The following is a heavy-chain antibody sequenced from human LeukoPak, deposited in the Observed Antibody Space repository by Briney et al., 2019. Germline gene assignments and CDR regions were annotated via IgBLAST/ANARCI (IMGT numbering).Heavy chain of an antibody. CDR3: ARSGSGWYVGTDY. CDR1: GGTFSSYA. CDR2: IIPIFGTA. V-gene: IGHV1-69*05. Sequence: VASVKVTCKASGGTFSSYAISWVRQAPGQGLEWMGGIIPIFGTANYAQKFQGRVTITTDESTSTAYMELSSLRSEDTAVYYCARSGSGWYVGTDYWGQGTPVTVSS. J-gene: IGHJ4*02. D-gene: IGHD6-19*01.